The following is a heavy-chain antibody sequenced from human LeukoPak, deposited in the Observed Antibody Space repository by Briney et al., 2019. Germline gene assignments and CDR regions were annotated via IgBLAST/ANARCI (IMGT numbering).Heavy chain of an antibody. CDR3: ATTYYYDSNGPISLFTVVPFAFDI. J-gene: IGHJ3*02. CDR1: GYTLTELS. CDR2: FDPEDGET. Sequence: ASVKVSCKVTGYTLTELSMHWVRQAPGKGLEWMGGFDPEDGETIYAQKFQGRVTMTGDTSTDTAYMELSSLRSEDTAVYYCATTYYYDSNGPISLFTVVPFAFDIWGQGTMVTVSS. D-gene: IGHD3-22*01. V-gene: IGHV1-24*01.